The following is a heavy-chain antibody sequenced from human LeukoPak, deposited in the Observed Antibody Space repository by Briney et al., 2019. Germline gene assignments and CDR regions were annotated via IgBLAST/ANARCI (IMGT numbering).Heavy chain of an antibody. D-gene: IGHD3-10*01. Sequence: LGGSLILSCAASGFTFDDYVMSWVRQAPGKGLEWVSGISGSGVSTYYADSVMGRFTISRDNSKNTLYLQMNSLRAEDTAVYYCAADIRITMVTYWGQGTLVTVSS. CDR1: GFTFDDYV. CDR3: AADIRITMVTY. CDR2: ISGSGVST. J-gene: IGHJ4*02. V-gene: IGHV3-23*01.